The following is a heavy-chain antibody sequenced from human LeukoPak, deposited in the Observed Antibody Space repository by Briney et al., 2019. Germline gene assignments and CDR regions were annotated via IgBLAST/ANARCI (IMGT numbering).Heavy chain of an antibody. V-gene: IGHV4-59*11. CDR3: ARGVYQHDAFDI. CDR1: GEALHGHY. CDR2: IYYSGST. J-gene: IGHJ3*02. Sequence: SETLSLTCAVYGEALHGHYWSWIRQPPGKGLEWIGYIYYSGSTNYNPSLKSRVTISVDTSKNQFSLKLSSVTAADTAVYYCARGVYQHDAFDIWGQGTMVTVSS. D-gene: IGHD6-6*01.